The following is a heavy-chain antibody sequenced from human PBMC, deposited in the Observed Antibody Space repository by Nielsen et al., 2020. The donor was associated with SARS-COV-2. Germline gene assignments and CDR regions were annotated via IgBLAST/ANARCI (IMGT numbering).Heavy chain of an antibody. V-gene: IGHV3-21*01. Sequence: GESLKISCAASGFTFSSYSMNWVRQAPGKGLEWVSSISSSSSYIYYADSVKGRFTISRDNAKNSLYLQMNSLRAEDTAVYYCAKDRTYCGGDCYSGFDYWGQGTLVTVSS. CDR1: GFTFSSYS. CDR3: AKDRTYCGGDCYSGFDY. J-gene: IGHJ4*02. D-gene: IGHD2-21*02. CDR2: ISSSSSYI.